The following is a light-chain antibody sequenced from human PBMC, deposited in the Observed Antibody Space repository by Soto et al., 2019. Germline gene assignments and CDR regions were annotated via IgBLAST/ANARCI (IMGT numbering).Light chain of an antibody. CDR1: SSDVGGHDY. J-gene: IGLJ2*01. Sequence: QSVLTQPPSASGSPGQSVTISCTGTSSDVGGHDYVSWYQQHPGKATKLLIFEVNKRPSGVPDRFSGSKSGNTASLTVSGLQLEDEASYFCRSFGGTIYLFGGGTKVTVL. V-gene: IGLV2-8*01. CDR2: EVN. CDR3: RSFGGTIYL.